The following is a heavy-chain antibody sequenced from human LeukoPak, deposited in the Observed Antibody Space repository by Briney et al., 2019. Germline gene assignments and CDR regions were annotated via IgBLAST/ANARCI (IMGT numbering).Heavy chain of an antibody. V-gene: IGHV4-4*07. D-gene: IGHD7-27*01. CDR1: GGSISSYY. J-gene: IGHJ5*02. CDR3: ARDREAVANWGYDWFDP. CDR2: IYTSGST. Sequence: SETLSLTCTVSGGSISSYYWSWIRQPAGKGLEWIGRIYTSGSTNYNPSLKSRVPTSVDTSKNQFSLKLSSVTAADPAVYYCARDREAVANWGYDWFDPWGQGTLVTVSS.